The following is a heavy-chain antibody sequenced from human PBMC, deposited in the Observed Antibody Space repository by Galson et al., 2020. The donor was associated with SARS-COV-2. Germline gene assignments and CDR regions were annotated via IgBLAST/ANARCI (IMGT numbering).Heavy chain of an antibody. CDR2: ISWNGDTR. V-gene: IGHV3-9*01. CDR3: AKDGWALWFGGWFDP. CDR1: GFTFEDYT. J-gene: IGHJ5*02. D-gene: IGHD3-10*01. Sequence: SLKISCAASGFTFEDYTMHWVRQVPGKGLEWVSGISWNGDTRDYADSVKGRFTISRDNANNSLYLQMNSLRPEDTAFYYCAKDGWALWFGGWFDPRGQGTLVTVSS.